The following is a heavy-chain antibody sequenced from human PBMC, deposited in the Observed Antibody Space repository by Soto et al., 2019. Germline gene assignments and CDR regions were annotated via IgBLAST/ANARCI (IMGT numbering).Heavy chain of an antibody. Sequence: QLHLLESGPGLVKPSQTLSLTCTVSGDSISSASASRGTYSWSWIRQSPGKGLEWLGHISHSGSTSYNPSLKSRISLSVDTSKNQFSLKLASVTAADTAIYYCARAVTPYFGTWFDPWGQGIRVTVSS. D-gene: IGHD2-21*02. J-gene: IGHJ5*02. CDR1: GDSISSASASRGTYS. CDR2: ISHSGST. CDR3: ARAVTPYFGTWFDP. V-gene: IGHV4-30-2*06.